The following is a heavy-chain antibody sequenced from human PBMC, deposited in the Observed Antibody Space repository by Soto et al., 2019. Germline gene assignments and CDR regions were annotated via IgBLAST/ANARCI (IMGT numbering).Heavy chain of an antibody. CDR3: ARDQIHYDNSAYDY. V-gene: IGHV3-33*01. CDR1: GFTFSSYG. D-gene: IGHD3-22*01. Sequence: GGSLRLSCAASGFTFSSYGMHWVRQAPGKGLEWVAVIWYDESNKYYADSVKGRFTISRANSKKTLYLQMNSLRAEDTAVYYCARDQIHYDNSAYDYWGQGTLVTVSS. J-gene: IGHJ4*02. CDR2: IWYDESNK.